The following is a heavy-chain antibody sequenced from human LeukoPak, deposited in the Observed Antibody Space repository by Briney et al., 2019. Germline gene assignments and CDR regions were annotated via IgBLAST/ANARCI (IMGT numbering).Heavy chain of an antibody. CDR3: GRDSLGGDY. CDR1: GIPFSNNW. Sequence: GGSLRLSCAASGIPFSNNWMHWVRQAPGKGLEWVATINEDGSNKYYVDSVKGRFTISRDNSQNTLYLQMNRLRAEDTAVYYCGRDSLGGDYWGQGTLVTVSS. V-gene: IGHV3-7*01. J-gene: IGHJ4*02. D-gene: IGHD3-16*01. CDR2: INEDGSNK.